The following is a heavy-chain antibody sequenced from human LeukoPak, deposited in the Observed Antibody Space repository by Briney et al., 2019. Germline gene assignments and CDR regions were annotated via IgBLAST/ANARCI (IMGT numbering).Heavy chain of an antibody. CDR3: ARGRRGRLIVVVPGHNHAYFDY. D-gene: IGHD2-2*01. V-gene: IGHV4-34*01. CDR2: INHSGST. CDR1: GGSFSGYY. J-gene: IGHJ4*02. Sequence: PSETLSLTCAVYGGSFSGYYWSWIRQPPGKGLEWIGEINHSGSTNYNPSLKSRVTISVDTSKNQFSLKLSSVTAADTAVYYCARGRRGRLIVVVPGHNHAYFDYWGQGTLVTVSS.